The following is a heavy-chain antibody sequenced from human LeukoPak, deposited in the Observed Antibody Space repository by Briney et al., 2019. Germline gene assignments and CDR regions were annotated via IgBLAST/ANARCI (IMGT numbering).Heavy chain of an antibody. V-gene: IGHV1-69*05. J-gene: IGHJ5*02. CDR3: ARDGGPPYYDFWSGYYNRFDP. Sequence: SVKVSCKASGGTFSSYAISWVRQAPGQRLEWMVGIIPIFGTANYAQKFQGRVTITTEESTSTAYMALSSQRSEDTGVYYCARDGGPPYYDFWSGYYNRFDPWGQGTLVTVSS. CDR2: IIPIFGTA. CDR1: GGTFSSYA. D-gene: IGHD3-3*01.